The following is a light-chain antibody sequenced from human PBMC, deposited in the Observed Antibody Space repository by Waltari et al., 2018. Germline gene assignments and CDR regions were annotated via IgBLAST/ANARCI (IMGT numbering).Light chain of an antibody. Sequence: QSVLTQPPSVSEAPRQRVTISCSGSSSNIGNNAVNWYQQLPGKAPKLLIYYDDRLPSGVSDRFSGSKSGTSASLAISGLQSEDEADYYCAAWDDSLSGRVFGGGTKLTVL. CDR3: AAWDDSLSGRV. J-gene: IGLJ2*01. CDR2: YDD. CDR1: SSNIGNNA. V-gene: IGLV1-36*01.